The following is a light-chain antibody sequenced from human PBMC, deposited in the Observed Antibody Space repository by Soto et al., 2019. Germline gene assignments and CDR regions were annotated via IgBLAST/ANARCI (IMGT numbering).Light chain of an antibody. Sequence: EIVLTPSPGTLSLSPGERATLCCRASQSVSSSYLAWYQQKPGQAPRLLIYGASNRATGIPDRFSGSGSGTDFTLTISRLEPEDFAVYYCQQYGSSGTFGQGTKVDI. V-gene: IGKV3-20*01. J-gene: IGKJ1*01. CDR2: GAS. CDR3: QQYGSSGT. CDR1: QSVSSSY.